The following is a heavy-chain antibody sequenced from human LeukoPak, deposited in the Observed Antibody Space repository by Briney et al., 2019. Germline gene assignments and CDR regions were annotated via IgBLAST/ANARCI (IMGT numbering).Heavy chain of an antibody. CDR3: ARDRGGGPLGY. CDR1: RYTFTSYG. D-gene: IGHD2-15*01. V-gene: IGHV1-18*01. J-gene: IGHJ4*02. CDR2: ISAYNGKT. Sequence: ASVKVSCKASRYTFTSYGISWVRQAPGQGLEWMGWISAYNGKTNYVQKLQGRVTMTTDTATSTAYMELRSLRSDDTAVYYCARDRGGGPLGYWGQGTLVTVSS.